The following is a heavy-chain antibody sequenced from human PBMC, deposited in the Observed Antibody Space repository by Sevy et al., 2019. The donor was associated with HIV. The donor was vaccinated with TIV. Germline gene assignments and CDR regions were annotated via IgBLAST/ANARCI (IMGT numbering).Heavy chain of an antibody. J-gene: IGHJ6*02. Sequence: SETLSLTCAVYGGSFSGYYWSWIRQPPGKGLEWIGEINHSGSTNYNPSLKSRVTISVDTSKNQFSLKLSSVTAADTAVYYCARLGGSSSSYYYYGMDVWGQGTTVTVSS. CDR2: INHSGST. D-gene: IGHD6-6*01. CDR1: GGSFSGYY. CDR3: ARLGGSSSSYYYYGMDV. V-gene: IGHV4-34*01.